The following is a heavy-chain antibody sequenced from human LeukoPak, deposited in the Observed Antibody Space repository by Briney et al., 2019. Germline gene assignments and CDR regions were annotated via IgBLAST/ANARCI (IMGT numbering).Heavy chain of an antibody. D-gene: IGHD4-23*01. CDR3: ARAYGGNSEADY. CDR1: GGTFSSYA. CDR2: IIPILGIA. V-gene: IGHV1-69*04. Sequence: SVKVSCKASGGTFSSYAISWVRQAPGQGLEWMGRIIPILGIANYAQKLQGRVTMTTDTSTSTAYMELRSLRSDDTAVYYCARAYGGNSEADYWGQGTLVTVSS. J-gene: IGHJ4*02.